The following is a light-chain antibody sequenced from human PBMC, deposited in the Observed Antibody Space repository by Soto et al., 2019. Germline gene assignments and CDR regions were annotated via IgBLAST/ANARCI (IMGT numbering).Light chain of an antibody. CDR2: DAS. CDR3: HQYGSSPQT. Sequence: EIVLTQSPATLSLSPGERATLSCRASQSVSSYLAWYQQKPGQAPRLLIYDASNRATGIPARFSGSGSGTDFTLTISRLEPEDFAVFYCHQYGSSPQTFGQGTKV. V-gene: IGKV3-20*01. J-gene: IGKJ1*01. CDR1: QSVSSY.